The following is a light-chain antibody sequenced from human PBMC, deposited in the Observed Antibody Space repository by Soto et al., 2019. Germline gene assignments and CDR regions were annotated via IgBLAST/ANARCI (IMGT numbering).Light chain of an antibody. CDR1: SSDVGFYNY. Sequence: QSVLTQPASVSGSPGQSITISCTGTSSDVGFYNYVSWYQQHPGKAPKLMLYEVSNRPSGVSNRFSGSKSGNTASLTISGLEAEDEADYYCTSYTSSSAPWVFGGGTKVTVL. V-gene: IGLV2-14*01. J-gene: IGLJ3*02. CDR2: EVS. CDR3: TSYTSSSAPWV.